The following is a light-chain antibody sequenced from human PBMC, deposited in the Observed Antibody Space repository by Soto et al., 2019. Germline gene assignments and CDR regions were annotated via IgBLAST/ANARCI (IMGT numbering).Light chain of an antibody. CDR1: QGIRND. CDR2: AAS. CDR3: LQDYNYPRT. Sequence: AIPMTQSPSSLSAPVGDRVTITCRASQGIRNDLGWYQQKPGKAPKLLIYAASSLQSGVPSRFSGSGSGTDFTLTISSLQPEDFATYYCLQDYNYPRTFGQGTKVEI. V-gene: IGKV1-6*01. J-gene: IGKJ1*01.